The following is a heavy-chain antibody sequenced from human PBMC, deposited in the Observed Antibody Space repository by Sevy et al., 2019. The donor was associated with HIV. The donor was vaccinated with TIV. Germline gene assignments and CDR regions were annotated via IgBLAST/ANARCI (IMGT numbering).Heavy chain of an antibody. Sequence: GGSLRLSCAASQFSFSDYSLNWVRQAPGKGLEWVASISTIGNFISYADSVRGRFTISRDNTKNSLFLQMTSLRVEDTALYYCARVGSKSSSSSPYCDYWGQGTLVTVSS. CDR1: QFSFSDYS. D-gene: IGHD6-6*01. CDR3: ARVGSKSSSSSPYCDY. V-gene: IGHV3-21*01. CDR2: ISTIGNFI. J-gene: IGHJ4*02.